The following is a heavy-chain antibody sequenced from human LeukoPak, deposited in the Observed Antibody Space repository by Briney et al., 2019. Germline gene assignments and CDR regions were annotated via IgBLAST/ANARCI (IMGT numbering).Heavy chain of an antibody. D-gene: IGHD3-10*01. CDR3: ARGPLRGVGYNWSDP. Sequence: GASVKVSCKACGGTFNNYAFNWVRQAPGQGLEWMGWMNPNSGNTGYAQKFQGRVTMTRNTSISTAYMELSSLRSEDTAVYYCARGPLRGVGYNWSDPWGQGTLVTVSS. J-gene: IGHJ5*02. CDR1: GGTFNNYA. V-gene: IGHV1-8*02. CDR2: MNPNSGNT.